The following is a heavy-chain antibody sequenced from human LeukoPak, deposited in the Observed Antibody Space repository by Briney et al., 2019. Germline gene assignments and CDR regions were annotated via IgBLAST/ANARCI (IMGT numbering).Heavy chain of an antibody. V-gene: IGHV1-18*04. CDR1: GYTFTGYY. D-gene: IGHD1-26*01. Sequence: ASVKVSCKASGYTFTGYYMHWVRQAPGQGLEWMGWISAYNGNTNYAQKLQGRVTMTTDTSTSTAYMELRSLRSDDTAVYYCARDLRWELRNDAFDIWGQGTMVTVSS. CDR2: ISAYNGNT. J-gene: IGHJ3*02. CDR3: ARDLRWELRNDAFDI.